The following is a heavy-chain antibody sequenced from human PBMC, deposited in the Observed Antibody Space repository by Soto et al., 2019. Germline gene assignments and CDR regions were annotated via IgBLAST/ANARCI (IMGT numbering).Heavy chain of an antibody. CDR2: IIPIFGTA. CDR3: ARGRYNWNEVDWFDP. CDR1: GGTFSSYA. V-gene: IGHV1-69*06. D-gene: IGHD1-1*01. J-gene: IGHJ5*02. Sequence: ASLKVSCKASGGTFSSYAISWVRQAPGQGLEWMGGIIPIFGTANYAQKFQGRVTITADKSTSTAYMELSSLRSEDTAVYYCARGRYNWNEVDWFDPWGHGTLVTVSS.